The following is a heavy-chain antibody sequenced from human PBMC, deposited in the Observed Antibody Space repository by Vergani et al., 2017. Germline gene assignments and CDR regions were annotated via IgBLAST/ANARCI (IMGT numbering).Heavy chain of an antibody. CDR2: INPSGGHT. J-gene: IGHJ4*02. D-gene: IGHD3-9*01. Sequence: QVQVVQSGAEVKKSGASVKVSCKTSGYTFSNYYMHWERQAPGQGLEWMGIINPSGGHTNYAQKFQGRVTMTRDTSTSTVYMGLSSLRSEDTAIYYCARGDDGILTGYRYRGQGTLVTVSA. CDR3: ARGDDGILTGYRY. V-gene: IGHV1-46*03. CDR1: GYTFSNYY.